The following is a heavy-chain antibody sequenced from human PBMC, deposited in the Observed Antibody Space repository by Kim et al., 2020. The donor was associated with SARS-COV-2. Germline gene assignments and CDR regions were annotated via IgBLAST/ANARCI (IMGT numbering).Heavy chain of an antibody. D-gene: IGHD6-13*01. J-gene: IGHJ4*02. Sequence: GGSLRLSCAASGFTFSSYGMHWVRQAPGKGLEWVAVISYDGSNKYYADSVKGRFTISRDNSKNTLYLQMNSLRAEDTAVYYCARDEGQQLGHYFDYWGQGTLVTVSS. V-gene: IGHV3-33*05. CDR3: ARDEGQQLGHYFDY. CDR1: GFTFSSYG. CDR2: ISYDGSNK.